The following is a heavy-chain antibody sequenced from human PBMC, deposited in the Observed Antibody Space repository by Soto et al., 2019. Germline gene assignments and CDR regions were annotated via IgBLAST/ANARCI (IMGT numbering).Heavy chain of an antibody. CDR1: GFTFSSYA. D-gene: IGHD4-4*01. CDR2: ISGSGGST. V-gene: IGHV3-23*01. CDR3: AKATTVRPPRSYYFDY. Sequence: PGGSLRLSCAASGFTFSSYAMSWVRQAPGKGLEWVSAISGSGGSTYYADSVKGRFTISRDNSKNTLYLQMNSLRAEDTAVYYCAKATTVRPPRSYYFDYWGQGTLVTVSS. J-gene: IGHJ4*02.